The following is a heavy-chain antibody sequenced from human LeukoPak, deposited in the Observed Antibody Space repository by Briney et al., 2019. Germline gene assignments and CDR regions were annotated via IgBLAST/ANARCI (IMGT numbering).Heavy chain of an antibody. CDR3: AKESDFWKTFDY. CDR2: IYSAGST. CDR1: GFTVSSTY. Sequence: GGSLRLSCAASGFTVSSTYMSWVRQAPGKGLEWVSIIYSAGSTYYADSVKGRFTISRDNSKNTLYPQMNSLRAGDTAVYYCAKESDFWKTFDYWGQGTLVTVSS. D-gene: IGHD3-3*01. V-gene: IGHV3-53*01. J-gene: IGHJ4*02.